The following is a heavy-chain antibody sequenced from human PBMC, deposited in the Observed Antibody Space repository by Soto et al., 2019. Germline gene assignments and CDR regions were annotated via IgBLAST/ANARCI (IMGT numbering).Heavy chain of an antibody. CDR3: ARELSSGWFST. J-gene: IGHJ5*02. CDR1: GYTFTSYD. Sequence: QVQLVQSGAEVKKPGASVKVSCKASGYTFTSYDINWVRQATGQGLEWMGWVNPNSGNTGYAQKFQGRVTMTRNTPMSTGDSELSSLTYADTAVYYCARELSSGWFSTWGQGTLVAVSP. CDR2: VNPNSGNT. D-gene: IGHD6-19*01. V-gene: IGHV1-8*01.